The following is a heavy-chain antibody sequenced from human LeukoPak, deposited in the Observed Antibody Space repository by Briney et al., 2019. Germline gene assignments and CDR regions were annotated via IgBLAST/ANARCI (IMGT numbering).Heavy chain of an antibody. Sequence: SQTLSLTCTVSGGSISSGGYYWSWIRQHPGKGLEWIGYIYYSGSTNYNPSLKSRVTISVDTSKNQFSLKVNSVTAADTAVYYCARRGYSYADAFDIWGQGTMVTVSS. D-gene: IGHD5-18*01. CDR2: IYYSGST. V-gene: IGHV4-31*03. J-gene: IGHJ3*02. CDR1: GGSISSGGYY. CDR3: ARRGYSYADAFDI.